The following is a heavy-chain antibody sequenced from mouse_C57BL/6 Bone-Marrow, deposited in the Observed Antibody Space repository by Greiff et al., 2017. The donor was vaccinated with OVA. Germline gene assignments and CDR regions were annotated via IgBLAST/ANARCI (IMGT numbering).Heavy chain of an antibody. CDR3: ARSLRADFDY. D-gene: IGHD6-1*01. Sequence: QVQLQQSGAELVRPGTSVKLSCKASGYTFTSYWMHWVKQRPGQGLEWIGVIDPSDSYTNYNQKFKGKATLTVDTSSSTAYMQLSSLTSEDSAVYYCARSLRADFDYWGQGTTLTVSS. CDR2: IDPSDSYT. CDR1: GYTFTSYW. V-gene: IGHV1-59*01. J-gene: IGHJ2*01.